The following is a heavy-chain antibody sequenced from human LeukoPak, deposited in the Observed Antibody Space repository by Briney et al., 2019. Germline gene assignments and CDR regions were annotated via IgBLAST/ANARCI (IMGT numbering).Heavy chain of an antibody. V-gene: IGHV4-39*01. J-gene: IGHJ4*02. CDR1: GGSISSYY. CDR3: ARLSWGWRGNYFDY. Sequence: SETLSLTCTVSGGSISSYYWGWIRQPPGKGLEWIGSIIYSGSTYYNPSLKSRVTISVDTSKNQFSLKLSSVTAADTAVYYCARLSWGWRGNYFDYWGQGTLVTVSS. CDR2: IIYSGST. D-gene: IGHD3-16*01.